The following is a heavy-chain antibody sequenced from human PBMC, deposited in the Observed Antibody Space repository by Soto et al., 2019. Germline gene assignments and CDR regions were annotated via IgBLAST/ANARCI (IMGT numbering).Heavy chain of an antibody. D-gene: IGHD2-2*01. CDR2: IIADSGNT. CDR3: ARFLREYQLPHL. Sequence: SVKVSCKASGFTFTSSAMQWVRQARGQRLEWIGWIIADSGNTSYAQKFQGRVTITRNTSISTAYMELSSLRSEDTAVYYCARFLREYQLPHLWGQGTLVTVSS. CDR1: GFTFTSSA. V-gene: IGHV1-58*02. J-gene: IGHJ4*02.